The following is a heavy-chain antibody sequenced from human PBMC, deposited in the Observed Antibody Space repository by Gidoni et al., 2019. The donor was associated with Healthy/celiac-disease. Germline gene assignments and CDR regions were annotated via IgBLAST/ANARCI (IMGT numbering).Heavy chain of an antibody. Sequence: EVQLLESGGGLVQPGGSLRLSCAASGFTFSSYAMSWVRQAPGKGLEWVSAISGSGGSTYYADSVKGRFTISRDNSKNTLYLQMNSLRAEDTAVYYCAKRIVVVPAAMAPFDYWGQGTLVTVSS. CDR3: AKRIVVVPAAMAPFDY. J-gene: IGHJ4*02. CDR1: GFTFSSYA. V-gene: IGHV3-23*01. D-gene: IGHD2-2*01. CDR2: ISGSGGST.